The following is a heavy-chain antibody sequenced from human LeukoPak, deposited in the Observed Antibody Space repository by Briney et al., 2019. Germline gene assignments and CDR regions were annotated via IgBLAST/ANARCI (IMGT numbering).Heavy chain of an antibody. V-gene: IGHV3-30*04. CDR2: ISYDGSNK. J-gene: IGHJ4*02. CDR1: GFTFSSYA. D-gene: IGHD5-18*01. Sequence: GGSLRLSCAASGFTFSSYAMHWVRQAPGKGLEWVAVISYDGSNKYYADSVKGRFTISRDNSKNTLYLQMNSLRTEDTALYYCAKDEGHSYGPYFDYWGQGTLVTVSS. CDR3: AKDEGHSYGPYFDY.